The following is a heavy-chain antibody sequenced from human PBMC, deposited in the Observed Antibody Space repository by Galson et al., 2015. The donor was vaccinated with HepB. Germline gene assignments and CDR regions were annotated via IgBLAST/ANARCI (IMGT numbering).Heavy chain of an antibody. D-gene: IGHD2-2*01. V-gene: IGHV4-39*01. CDR2: IYYSGST. Sequence: SETLSLTCTVSGDSISSSNYVWVWIRQPPGRRLESIGTIYYSGSTYYNPSLQSRVTISVDTSKNQFSLKLSSVTAADTAVYYCASRPHYAITDWGQGTLVTVSS. J-gene: IGHJ4*02. CDR1: GDSISSSNYV. CDR3: ASRPHYAITD.